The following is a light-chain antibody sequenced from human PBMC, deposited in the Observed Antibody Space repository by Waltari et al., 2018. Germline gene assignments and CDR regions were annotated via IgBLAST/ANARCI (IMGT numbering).Light chain of an antibody. V-gene: IGLV2-23*02. CDR3: CSYAGSVTPWM. CDR1: GNDMGYYNL. J-gene: IGLJ3*02. Sequence: QSALTRPPPVSGSPGRPHPIPGTGAGNDMGYYNLFPWYQQYPGKAPKLLIYEVTKRPSGVSDRFSGSKSGNTASLTISGLQAEDEADFYCCSYAGSVTPWMFGGGTKLTVL. CDR2: EVT.